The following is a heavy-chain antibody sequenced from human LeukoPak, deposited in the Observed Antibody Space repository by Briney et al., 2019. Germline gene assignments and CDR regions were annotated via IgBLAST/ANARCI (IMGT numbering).Heavy chain of an antibody. CDR3: ARDGSSSGWFDP. CDR2: INPSGGST. D-gene: IGHD6-6*01. Sequence: RASVKVSCKASGYTFTSYYIHWVRRAPGQGLEWMGIINPSGGSTIYAQKFQGRVTMTGDMSTSTVYMELSSLRSEDTAVYHCARDGSSSGWFDPWGQGTLVTVSS. CDR1: GYTFTSYY. J-gene: IGHJ5*02. V-gene: IGHV1-46*01.